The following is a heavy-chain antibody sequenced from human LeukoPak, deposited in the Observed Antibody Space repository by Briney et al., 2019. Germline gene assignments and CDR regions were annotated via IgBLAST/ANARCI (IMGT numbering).Heavy chain of an antibody. CDR1: GYTFTSYG. V-gene: IGHV1-69*13. CDR2: IIPIFGTA. CDR3: ARDSEYYGSGPTIDLLVPNWFDP. Sequence: GASVKVSCKASGYTFTSYGISWVRQAPGQGLEWMGGIIPIFGTANYAQKFQGRVTITADESTSTAYMELSSLRSEDTAVYYCARDSEYYGSGPTIDLLVPNWFDPWGQGTLVTVSS. J-gene: IGHJ5*02. D-gene: IGHD3-10*01.